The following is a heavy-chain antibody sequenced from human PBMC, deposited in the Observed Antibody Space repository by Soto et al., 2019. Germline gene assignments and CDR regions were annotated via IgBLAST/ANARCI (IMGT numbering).Heavy chain of an antibody. CDR3: ARGTFGVVKD. D-gene: IGHD3-3*01. CDR1: GGSISSYY. Sequence: SETLSLTCTDSGGSISSYYWSWIRQSPGKGLEWIGYMYYSGSTNYNPSLKSRVTISIDTSRNQFSLKLSSVTAADTAVYYCARGTFGVVKDWGQGTLVTVSS. J-gene: IGHJ4*02. V-gene: IGHV4-59*01. CDR2: MYYSGST.